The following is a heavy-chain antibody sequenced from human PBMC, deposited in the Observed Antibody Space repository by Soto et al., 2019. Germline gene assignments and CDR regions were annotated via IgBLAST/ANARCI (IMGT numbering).Heavy chain of an antibody. Sequence: GGSLRLSCAASGFTFSSYAMHWVRQAPGKGLEWVAVISYDGSNKYYADSVKGRFTISRDNSKNTLYLQMNSLRAEDTAVYYCAREIYNWGWGAFDIWGQGTRVTVSS. CDR1: GFTFSSYA. D-gene: IGHD1-1*01. V-gene: IGHV3-30*04. CDR2: ISYDGSNK. CDR3: AREIYNWGWGAFDI. J-gene: IGHJ3*02.